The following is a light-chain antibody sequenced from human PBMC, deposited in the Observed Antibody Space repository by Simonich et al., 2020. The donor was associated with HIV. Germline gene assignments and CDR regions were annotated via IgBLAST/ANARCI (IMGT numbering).Light chain of an antibody. V-gene: IGKV1-5*03. CDR2: KAS. Sequence: DIQMTQSPSTLSAHVGDRVTITCRASQSIDNWLAWYQQKPGKAPKLLIYKASSLKSGVPSRFSGSGSGTEFSLTISSLQPDDFATYFCQQYNSYPITFGPGTKVDIK. J-gene: IGKJ3*01. CDR3: QQYNSYPIT. CDR1: QSIDNW.